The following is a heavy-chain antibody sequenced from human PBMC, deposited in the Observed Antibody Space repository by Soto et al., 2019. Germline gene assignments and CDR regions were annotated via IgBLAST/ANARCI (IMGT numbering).Heavy chain of an antibody. CDR1: GYIFTDYY. CDR3: AALGVNFDH. J-gene: IGHJ4*02. CDR2: INPNSGGT. V-gene: IGHV1-2*06. D-gene: IGHD2-8*01. Sequence: ASVKVSYKASGYIFTDYYMHWFRQAPGQELGWMGRINPNSGGTNYAQKFQGRVTMTRDMPTSTAYTQLSSLRSEDTAVYYCAALGVNFDHWGQGTLLTVSS.